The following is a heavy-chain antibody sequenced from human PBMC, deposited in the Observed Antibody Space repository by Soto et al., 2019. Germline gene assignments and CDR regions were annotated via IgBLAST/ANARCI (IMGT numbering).Heavy chain of an antibody. CDR3: ARGMDCSSTSCYGLLYNWFDP. Sequence: SETLSLTCTVSGGSISSGGYYWSWIRQHPGKGLEWIGYIYYSGSTYYNPSLKSRVTISVDTSKNQFSLKLSYVTAADTAVYYCARGMDCSSTSCYGLLYNWFDPWGQGTLVTVSS. CDR2: IYYSGST. D-gene: IGHD2-2*01. J-gene: IGHJ5*02. V-gene: IGHV4-31*03. CDR1: GGSISSGGYY.